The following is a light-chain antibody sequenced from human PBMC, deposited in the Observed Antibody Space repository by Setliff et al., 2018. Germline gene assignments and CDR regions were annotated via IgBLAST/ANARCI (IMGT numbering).Light chain of an antibody. CDR1: SSNIGSNY. Sequence: QSVLTQPPSVSAAPGQKVTISCSGSSSNIGSNYVSWYQHLPGTAPKLLIYENNKRPSGIPDRFSASKSGTSATLGIIGLQTGDEADYYCGTWDSSLSSVLFGGGTKGTVL. J-gene: IGLJ3*02. CDR2: ENN. CDR3: GTWDSSLSSVL. V-gene: IGLV1-51*01.